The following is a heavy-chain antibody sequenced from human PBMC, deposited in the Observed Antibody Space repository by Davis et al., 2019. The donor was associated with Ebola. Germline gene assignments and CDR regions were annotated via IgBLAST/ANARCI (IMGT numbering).Heavy chain of an antibody. CDR3: TTDWN. D-gene: IGHD3-3*01. Sequence: GESLKISCAASGFTFSNSAMSWVRQAPGKGLEWVGRIKSKTDSGTTDYAAPVKGRFTISRDDSKNTLYLQMNSLKTEDTAVYYCTTDWNWGQGTLVTVSS. V-gene: IGHV3-15*01. J-gene: IGHJ4*02. CDR1: GFTFSNSA. CDR2: IKSKTDSGTT.